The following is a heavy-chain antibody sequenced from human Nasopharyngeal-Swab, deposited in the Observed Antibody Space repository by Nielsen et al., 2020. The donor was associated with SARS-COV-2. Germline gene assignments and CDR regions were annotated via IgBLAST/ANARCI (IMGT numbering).Heavy chain of an antibody. J-gene: IGHJ4*02. CDR3: ARDRGRFAAFDY. V-gene: IGHV4-31*03. CDR1: GGSISSGGYY. D-gene: IGHD3-10*01. CDR2: IYYSGST. Sequence: SETLPLTCTVSGGSISSGGYYWRWLRQHPGKGLEWIGYIYYSGSTYYNPSLRSRVTISVDTSKNQFSLKLSSVTAADTAVYYCARDRGRFAAFDYWGQGTLVTVSS.